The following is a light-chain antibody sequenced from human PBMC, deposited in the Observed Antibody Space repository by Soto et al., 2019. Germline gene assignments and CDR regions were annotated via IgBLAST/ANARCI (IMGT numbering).Light chain of an antibody. J-gene: IGKJ5*01. CDR3: QQRHNWRDT. V-gene: IGKV3-11*01. CDR2: DVS. Sequence: EIVLTQSPATLSLSPGEGVTLSFMASQSINNYLAWYQQKPGQAPRLLIYDVSNRATGIPARFSGSGSGTDFTLTISSLEPEDFAVYYCQQRHNWRDTFGQGTRLEIK. CDR1: QSINNY.